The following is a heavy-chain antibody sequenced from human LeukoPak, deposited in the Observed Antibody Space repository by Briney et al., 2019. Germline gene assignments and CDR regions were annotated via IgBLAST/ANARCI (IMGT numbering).Heavy chain of an antibody. D-gene: IGHD5-24*01. Sequence: PGGSLRLSCAASGFSFSDYHMNWIRQAPGKGLEWVSYITDSGSAIYYADSVKGRFTISRDNTKNSLYLQMNSLRAEDTAVYFCARDGQRNYFYGMDVWGQGTTVTVSS. J-gene: IGHJ6*02. CDR2: ITDSGSAI. V-gene: IGHV3-11*01. CDR1: GFSFSDYH. CDR3: ARDGQRNYFYGMDV.